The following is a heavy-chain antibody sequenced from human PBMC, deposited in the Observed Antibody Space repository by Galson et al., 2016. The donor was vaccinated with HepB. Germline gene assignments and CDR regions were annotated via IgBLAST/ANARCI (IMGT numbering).Heavy chain of an antibody. D-gene: IGHD4-11*01. CDR1: GFTFSNYA. J-gene: IGHJ5*01. CDR3: AKVATPNRNYENWFDS. Sequence: LRLSCAASGFTFSNYAMHWVRQAPGKGLEWVAVIWYDGSSEYYIDSVKGRFTISRDNSKNTLNLQMSSLRAEDTAVYYCAKVATPNRNYENWFDSWGQGTLVTVSS. CDR2: IWYDGSSE. V-gene: IGHV3-33*06.